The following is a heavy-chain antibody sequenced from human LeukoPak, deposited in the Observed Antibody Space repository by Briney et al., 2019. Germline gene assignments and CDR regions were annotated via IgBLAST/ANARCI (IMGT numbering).Heavy chain of an antibody. J-gene: IGHJ4*02. CDR1: GGSISSYY. V-gene: IGHV4-59*01. D-gene: IGHD6-25*01. CDR3: ARELRYSSGLDY. Sequence: PSETLSLTCTVSGGSISSYYWSWIRQPPGKGLEWIGYIYYGGSTNYNPSLKSRVTISVDTSKNQFSLKLSSVTAADTAVYYCARELRYSSGLDYWGQGTLVTVSS. CDR2: IYYGGST.